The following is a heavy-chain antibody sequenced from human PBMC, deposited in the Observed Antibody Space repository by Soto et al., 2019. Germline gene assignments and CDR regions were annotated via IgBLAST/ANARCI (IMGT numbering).Heavy chain of an antibody. V-gene: IGHV3-64*01. J-gene: IGHJ4*02. D-gene: IGHD3-3*01. Sequence: GGSLRLSCAASGFTFSSYAMHWVRQAPGKGLEYVSAISSNGGSTYYASSVKGRFTISRDNSKNTLYLQMGSLRAEDMAVYYCARSGEWLLPLGDYWGQGTLVTVSS. CDR3: ARSGEWLLPLGDY. CDR1: GFTFSSYA. CDR2: ISSNGGST.